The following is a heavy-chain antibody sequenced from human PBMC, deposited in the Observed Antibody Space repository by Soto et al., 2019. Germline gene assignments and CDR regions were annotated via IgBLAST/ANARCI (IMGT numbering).Heavy chain of an antibody. CDR1: GFIFRHYA. Sequence: LRLSCAASGFIFRHYAMSWVRQAPGKGLEWVSGISGSGDGAFYADSAKGRFTISRDNSRDTLFLEVYNLRAEDTAVYYCAKEGAMIGNPLFDSWRLGTLVTVSS. V-gene: IGHV3-23*01. D-gene: IGHD1-26*01. CDR3: AKEGAMIGNPLFDS. J-gene: IGHJ4*02. CDR2: ISGSGDGA.